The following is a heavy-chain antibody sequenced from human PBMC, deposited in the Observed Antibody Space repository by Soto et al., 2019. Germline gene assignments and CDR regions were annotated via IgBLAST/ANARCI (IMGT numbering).Heavy chain of an antibody. CDR1: GFTFSRYW. V-gene: IGHV3-74*01. CDR2: INSDGSTT. CDR3: ARDDGDHVWGTRYGMDV. D-gene: IGHD3-16*01. Sequence: EVQLVESGGGLVQPGGSLRLSCVASGFTFSRYWMHWVRQAPGKGLVWVSRINSDGSTTSYADSVRGRFTISRDYAKNTLYLKMNSLRAEDTAVYYCARDDGDHVWGTRYGMDVWGQGTTVTVSS. J-gene: IGHJ6*02.